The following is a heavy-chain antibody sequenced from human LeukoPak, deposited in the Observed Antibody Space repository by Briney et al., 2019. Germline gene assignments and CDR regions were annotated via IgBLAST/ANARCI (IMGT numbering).Heavy chain of an antibody. CDR3: ARVDDLDAFDI. CDR2: LSDDGTSK. CDR1: GFTFSNHA. Sequence: GGSLRLSCVISGFTFSNHAMHWVRQGPGKGLEWVAVLSDDGTSKFYADSVKGRFTISRDNSKNTLFLQINSLRPEDTAVYYCARVDDLDAFDIWGQGTLVTVSS. V-gene: IGHV3-30*04. J-gene: IGHJ3*02. D-gene: IGHD2-2*03.